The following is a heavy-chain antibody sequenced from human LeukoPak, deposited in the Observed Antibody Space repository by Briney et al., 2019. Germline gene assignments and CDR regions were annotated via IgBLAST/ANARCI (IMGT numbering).Heavy chain of an antibody. CDR3: ANGGIDQEFDY. J-gene: IGHJ4*02. D-gene: IGHD3-16*01. CDR2: ISSSGSTI. Sequence: GGSLRLSCAASGFTFSSYEMNWVRQAPGKGLEWVSYISSSGSTIYYADSVKGRFTISRDNSKNTLYLQMNSLRAEDTAVYYCANGGIDQEFDYWGQGTLVTVSS. V-gene: IGHV3-48*03. CDR1: GFTFSSYE.